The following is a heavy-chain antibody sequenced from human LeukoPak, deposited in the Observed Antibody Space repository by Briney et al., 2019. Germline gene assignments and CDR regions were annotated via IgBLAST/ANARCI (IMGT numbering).Heavy chain of an antibody. CDR3: ARWAGFCTTNNCYNPFDY. D-gene: IGHD2-2*02. V-gene: IGHV1-69*05. J-gene: IGHJ4*02. CDR2: IIPIFGTT. Sequence: SVKVSCKASGGTFSSYAIRWVRQAPGQGLEWMGGIIPIFGTTTYAQKFQGRITIITDASTSTVYMELSSLRSEDTAVYYCARWAGFCTTNNCYNPFDYWGQGTLVTVSS. CDR1: GGTFSSYA.